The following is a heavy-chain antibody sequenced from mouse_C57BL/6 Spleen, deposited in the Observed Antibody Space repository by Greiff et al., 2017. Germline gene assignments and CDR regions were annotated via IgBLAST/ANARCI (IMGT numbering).Heavy chain of an antibody. Sequence: QVQLQQPGTELVKPGASVKLSCKASGYTFTSYWMHWVKQRPGQGLEWIGNINPSNGGTNYNEKFKSKATLTVDKSSSTAYMQLSSLTSEDSAVYCCARSPFYYGSSYGYFDVWGTGTTVTVSS. J-gene: IGHJ1*03. CDR2: INPSNGGT. V-gene: IGHV1-53*01. D-gene: IGHD1-1*01. CDR3: ARSPFYYGSSYGYFDV. CDR1: GYTFTSYW.